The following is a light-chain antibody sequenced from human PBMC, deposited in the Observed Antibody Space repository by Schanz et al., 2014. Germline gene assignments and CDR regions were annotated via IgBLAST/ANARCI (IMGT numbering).Light chain of an antibody. Sequence: EIVLTQSPGSLSLSPGEGVTLSCRASQSVTSNYLAWYQQNPGQAPRLLIYGASSRATGIPDRFSGSGSGTDFTLTISRLEPEDFAVYYCQQYAGSPPWTFGQGTKVEIK. CDR2: GAS. J-gene: IGKJ1*01. V-gene: IGKV3-20*01. CDR1: QSVTSNY. CDR3: QQYAGSPPWT.